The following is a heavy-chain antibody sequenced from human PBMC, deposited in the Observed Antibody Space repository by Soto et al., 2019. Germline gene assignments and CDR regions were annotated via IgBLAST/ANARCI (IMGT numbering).Heavy chain of an antibody. CDR2: IHAGTGGT. CDR1: GYPFINYA. D-gene: IGHD2-15*01. V-gene: IGHV1-3*01. Sequence: QVPLVQSGAEVKKPGASVKVSCKASGYPFINYAIHWVRQAPGQRPEWLGWIHAGTGGTRFSPNFQDRVTITRDTSATTVYMELRSLTSEDTAVYYCARDCTGGSCSSRYDFWGQGALVIVS. CDR3: ARDCTGGSCSSRYDF. J-gene: IGHJ4*02.